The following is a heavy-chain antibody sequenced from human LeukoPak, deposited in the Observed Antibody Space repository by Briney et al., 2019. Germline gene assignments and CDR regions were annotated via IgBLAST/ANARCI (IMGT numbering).Heavy chain of an antibody. CDR3: ARGRGIQLWLYYFDY. Sequence: SETLSLTCAVYGGSFSGYYWSWIRKPPGKGLEWIGEINHSGSTNYNPSLKSRVTISVDTSKNQFSLKLSSVTAADTAVYYCARGRGIQLWLYYFDYWGQGTLVTVSS. CDR2: INHSGST. CDR1: GGSFSGYY. V-gene: IGHV4-34*01. J-gene: IGHJ4*02. D-gene: IGHD5-18*01.